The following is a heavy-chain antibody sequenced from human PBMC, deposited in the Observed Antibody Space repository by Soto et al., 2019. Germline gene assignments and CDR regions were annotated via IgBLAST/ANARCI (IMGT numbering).Heavy chain of an antibody. CDR3: ARVYDSSGYEY. J-gene: IGHJ4*02. Sequence: SGPTLVNPTETLTLTCTVSGFSLGNPRMGVSWIRQPPGKALEWLAHIFSNDDKSYRTSLKSRVTISKDTSKSQVVLTMTNMDPVDTGTYYCARVYDSSGYEYWGQGTLVTVSS. CDR1: GFSLGNPRMG. V-gene: IGHV2-26*01. CDR2: IFSNDDK. D-gene: IGHD3-22*01.